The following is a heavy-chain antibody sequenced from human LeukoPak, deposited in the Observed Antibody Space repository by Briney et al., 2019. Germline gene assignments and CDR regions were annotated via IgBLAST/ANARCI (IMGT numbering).Heavy chain of an antibody. CDR2: ISSSSSYI. Sequence: GSLRLSWSASGFTFNSYSINWVRQAPGKGLEWVSSISSSSSYIYYADSVKGRFTISRDNAKNSLYLQMNSLRAEDTAVYYCVRDFRFLEDYWGQGTLVTVSS. V-gene: IGHV3-21*06. CDR3: VRDFRFLEDY. CDR1: GFTFNSYS. J-gene: IGHJ4*02. D-gene: IGHD3-3*01.